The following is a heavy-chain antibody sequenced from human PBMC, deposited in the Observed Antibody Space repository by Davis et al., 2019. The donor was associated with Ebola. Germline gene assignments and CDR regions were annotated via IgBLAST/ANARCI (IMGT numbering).Heavy chain of an antibody. Sequence: PGGSLRLSCKGSGYSFTSYWIGWVRQMPGKGLEWMGIIYPGDSDTRYSPSFQGQVTISADKSISTAYLQWSSLKASDTAMYYCARQSGYYYGSGSYWDDAFDIWGQGTMVTVSS. CDR1: GYSFTSYW. J-gene: IGHJ3*02. CDR2: IYPGDSDT. CDR3: ARQSGYYYGSGSYWDDAFDI. V-gene: IGHV5-51*01. D-gene: IGHD3-10*01.